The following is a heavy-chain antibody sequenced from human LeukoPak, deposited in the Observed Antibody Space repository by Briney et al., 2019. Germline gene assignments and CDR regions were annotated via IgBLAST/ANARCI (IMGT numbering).Heavy chain of an antibody. CDR3: LTRVTAIRLATFDY. V-gene: IGHV1-24*01. D-gene: IGHD2-21*02. CDR1: GYTFTSYY. J-gene: IGHJ4*02. CDR2: FDPEDGET. Sequence: GASVKVSCKASGYTFTSYYMHWVRQAPGKGLEWMGGFDPEDGETIYAQKFQGRVTMTEDTSTDTAYMELSSLRSEDTAVYYCLTRVTAIRLATFDYWGQGTLVTVSS.